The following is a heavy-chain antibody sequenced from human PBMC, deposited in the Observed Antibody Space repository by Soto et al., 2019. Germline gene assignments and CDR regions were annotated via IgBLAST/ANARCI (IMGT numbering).Heavy chain of an antibody. CDR2: IWYDGSNK. D-gene: IGHD1-26*01. CDR1: GFTFSSYG. CDR3: ARTPRYQSFNDY. J-gene: IGHJ4*02. V-gene: IGHV3-33*01. Sequence: QVQLVESGGGVVQPGRSLRLSCAASGFTFSSYGMHWVRQAPGKGLEWVAVIWYDGSNKYYADSVKGRFTISRDNSKNTPYLQMNSLRAEDTAVYYCARTPRYQSFNDYWGQGTLVTVSS.